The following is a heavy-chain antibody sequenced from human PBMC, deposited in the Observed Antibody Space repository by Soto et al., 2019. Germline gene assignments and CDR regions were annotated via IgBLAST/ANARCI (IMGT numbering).Heavy chain of an antibody. V-gene: IGHV1-69*13. J-gene: IGHJ3*02. Sequence: EASVKVSCKASGGTFSSYAISWVRQAPGQGLEWMGGIIPIFGTANYAQKFQGRVTITADESTSTAYMELSSLRSEDTAVYYCARDPDPDHANAFDIWGQGTMVTVSS. CDR1: GGTFSSYA. CDR2: IIPIFGTA. CDR3: ARDPDPDHANAFDI.